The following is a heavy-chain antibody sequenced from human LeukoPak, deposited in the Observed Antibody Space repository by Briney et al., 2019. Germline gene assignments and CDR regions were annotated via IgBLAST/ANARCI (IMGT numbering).Heavy chain of an antibody. D-gene: IGHD2-8*01. CDR1: GGSFSGFY. CDR3: ARGGGPCSNGECPPWFDP. V-gene: IGHV4-34*01. J-gene: IGHJ5*02. Sequence: ASETLSLTCAVYGGSFSGFYWNWIRQPPGKGLEWIGEMNHSGRSNYNPSPKSRVTISVDTSKKQFSLKLNSVTAADTAVYYCARGGGPCSNGECPPWFDPWGQGILVTVSS. CDR2: MNHSGRS.